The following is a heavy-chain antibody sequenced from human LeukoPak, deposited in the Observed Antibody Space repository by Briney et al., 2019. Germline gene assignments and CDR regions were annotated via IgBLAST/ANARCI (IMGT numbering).Heavy chain of an antibody. V-gene: IGHV4-4*07. CDR1: GGSISSYY. CDR3: ATYKPGGWFDP. D-gene: IGHD3-16*01. Sequence: SETLSLTCTVSGGSISSYYRTWIRQPAGKGLEWIGRIYTSGSTNYNPSLKGRVTISVDKPKNQFSLKLSSVTAADTAVYYCATYKPGGWFDPWGQGTLVTVSS. J-gene: IGHJ5*02. CDR2: IYTSGST.